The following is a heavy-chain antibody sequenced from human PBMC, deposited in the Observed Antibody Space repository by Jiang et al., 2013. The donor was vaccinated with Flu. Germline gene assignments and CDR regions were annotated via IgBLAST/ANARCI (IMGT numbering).Heavy chain of an antibody. D-gene: IGHD3-22*01. J-gene: IGHJ4*02. CDR1: SGSFSGNY. Sequence: LKPSETLSLTCAVYSGSFSGNYWSWIRQPPGKGLEWIGEINHSGRTKYNPSLNSRVTISVDTSKNQFSLKLSSVTAADTAVYFCARGPPLEYYDGSGYYYFDYWGQGTLVTVSS. CDR2: INHSGRT. CDR3: ARGPPLEYYDGSGYYYFDY. V-gene: IGHV4-34*01.